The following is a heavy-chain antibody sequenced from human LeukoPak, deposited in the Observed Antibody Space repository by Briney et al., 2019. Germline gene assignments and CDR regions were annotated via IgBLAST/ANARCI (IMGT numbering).Heavy chain of an antibody. CDR3: TTSYYDYVWGSYRYQKYYFDY. J-gene: IGHJ4*02. D-gene: IGHD3-16*02. Sequence: GRSRRLSCAASGFTFSNAWMSCVRQAPGKGLEWVDRIKSKTDGGTTDYAAPVKGRFTISRDDSKNTLYLQMNSMKTEDTAVYYCTTSYYDYVWGSYRYQKYYFDYWGQGTLVTVSS. CDR1: GFTFSNAW. CDR2: IKSKTDGGTT. V-gene: IGHV3-15*01.